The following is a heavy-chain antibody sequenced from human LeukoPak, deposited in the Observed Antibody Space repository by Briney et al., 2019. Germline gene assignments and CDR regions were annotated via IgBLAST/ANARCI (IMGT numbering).Heavy chain of an antibody. D-gene: IGHD2-2*01. CDR1: GGTFSSYA. CDR2: ISAYNGNT. CDR3: ARGGLRYCSSTSCPGAFDI. Sequence: ASVKVSCKASGGTFSSYAISWVRQAPGQGLEWMGWISAYNGNTNYAQKLQGRVTMTTDTSTSTAYMELRSLRSDDTAVYYCARGGLRYCSSTSCPGAFDIWGQGTMVTVSS. J-gene: IGHJ3*02. V-gene: IGHV1-18*01.